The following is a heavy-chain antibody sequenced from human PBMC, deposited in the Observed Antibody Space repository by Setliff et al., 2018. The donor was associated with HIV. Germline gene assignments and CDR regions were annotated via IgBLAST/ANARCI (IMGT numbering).Heavy chain of an antibody. V-gene: IGHV4-61*10. CDR1: GGSINRGTYY. D-gene: IGHD3-10*01. CDR3: ARDNSYYYGSGSHYWYGMDV. CDR2: IYITGDT. Sequence: PSETLSLTCSVSGGSINRGTYYWTWIRQSAGKGLEWIGHIYITGDTDYNPSLKSRVTISVDMSKNQFSLRLSSVTAADTAVYYCARDNSYYYGSGSHYWYGMDVWGQGTTVTVSS. J-gene: IGHJ6*01.